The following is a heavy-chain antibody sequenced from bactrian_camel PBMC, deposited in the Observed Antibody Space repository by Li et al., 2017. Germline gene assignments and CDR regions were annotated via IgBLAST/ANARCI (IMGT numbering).Heavy chain of an antibody. V-gene: IGHV3S53*01. Sequence: VQLVESGGGLAQPGGSLRLSCLASGATQDIGCMGWFRQVPGLEREGIGSIDSDGITTYADSLKARFTISRDNAKSTLYLQMNSLKPEDTAVYYCTRSYFGASHNSFAFWGQGTQVTVS. CDR2: IDSDGIT. CDR1: GATQDIGC. CDR3: TRSYFGASHNSFAF. J-gene: IGHJ4*01. D-gene: IGHD1*01.